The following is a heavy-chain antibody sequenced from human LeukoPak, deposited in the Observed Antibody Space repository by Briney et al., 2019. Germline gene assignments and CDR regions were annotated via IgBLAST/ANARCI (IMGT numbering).Heavy chain of an antibody. J-gene: IGHJ3*01. Sequence: PGGSLRLSCAPSGFTINIYAMTWVRQAPGKGLEWVSSITVNGGGISYADSVKGRFTISRDNSKNTLYLQMSSLRVEDTAVYYCAKDPNGDYVGAFDGWDRGTRVTVSS. D-gene: IGHD4-17*01. CDR3: AKDPNGDYVGAFDG. CDR2: ITVNGGGI. V-gene: IGHV3-23*01. CDR1: GFTINIYA.